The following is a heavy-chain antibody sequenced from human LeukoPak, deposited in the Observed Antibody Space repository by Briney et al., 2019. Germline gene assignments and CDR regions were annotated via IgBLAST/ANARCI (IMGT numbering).Heavy chain of an antibody. D-gene: IGHD6-13*01. CDR3: ATATFDNPFGKGVSSWFFDY. Sequence: TSETLSLTCTVSGGSISSYYWSWIRQPPGKGLQWIGFIYYSGSTNYNPSLKSRVTISVDTSKNQFSLKLSSVTAADTAVYYCATATFDNPFGKGVSSWFFDYWGQGTLVTVSS. CDR2: IYYSGST. CDR1: GGSISSYY. J-gene: IGHJ4*02. V-gene: IGHV4-59*01.